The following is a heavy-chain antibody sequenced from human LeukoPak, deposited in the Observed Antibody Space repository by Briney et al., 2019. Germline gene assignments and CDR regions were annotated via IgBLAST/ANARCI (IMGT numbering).Heavy chain of an antibody. CDR1: GFTFSSYA. Sequence: PGGSLRLSCAASGFTFSSYAMHWARQAPGKGLEWVAVISYDGSNKYYADSVKGRFTISRDNSKNTLYLQMNSLRAEDTAVYYCAKEDEYCSSTSCYKGYFDYWGQGTLVTVSS. D-gene: IGHD2-2*02. CDR3: AKEDEYCSSTSCYKGYFDY. CDR2: ISYDGSNK. V-gene: IGHV3-30-3*01. J-gene: IGHJ4*02.